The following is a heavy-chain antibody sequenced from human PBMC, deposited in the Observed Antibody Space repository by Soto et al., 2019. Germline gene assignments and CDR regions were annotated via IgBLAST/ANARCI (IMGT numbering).Heavy chain of an antibody. CDR3: ARDPTYYDFWSGYYTGLLGWFDP. CDR2: ISAYNGNT. J-gene: IGHJ5*02. D-gene: IGHD3-3*01. CDR1: GYTFTSYG. V-gene: IGHV1-18*01. Sequence: GASVKVSCKASGYTFTSYGISWVRQAPGQGLEWMGWISAYNGNTNYAQKLQGRVTMTTDTSTSTAYMELRSLRSDDTAVYYCARDPTYYDFWSGYYTGLLGWFDPWGQGTLVTVSS.